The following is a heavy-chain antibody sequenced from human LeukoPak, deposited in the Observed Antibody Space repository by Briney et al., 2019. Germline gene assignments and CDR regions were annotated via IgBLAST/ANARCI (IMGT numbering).Heavy chain of an antibody. CDR1: GFMFTGYS. V-gene: IGHV3-21*05. CDR2: INAGSDYI. Sequence: PGGSLRLSCAASGFMFTGYSMTWVRQAPGKGLEWISYINAGSDYIYYADSVEGRFTISRDNAKNSVSLQMNSLRADDTAVYYCARWGLGSSFDYWGQGTLVTVSS. J-gene: IGHJ4*02. CDR3: ARWGLGSSFDY. D-gene: IGHD6-6*01.